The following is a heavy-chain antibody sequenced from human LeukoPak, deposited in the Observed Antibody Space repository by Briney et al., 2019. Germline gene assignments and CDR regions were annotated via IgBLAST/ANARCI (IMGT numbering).Heavy chain of an antibody. J-gene: IGHJ6*02. D-gene: IGHD6-19*01. V-gene: IGHV1-8*01. CDR2: MNPNSGNT. CDR1: GYTFTSYD. CDR3: ARVYSSGGHPDYYYYYGMDV. Sequence: ASVKVSCKASGYTFTSYDINWVRQATGQGVEWMGWMNPNSGNTGYAQKFQGRVTMTRNTSISTAYMELSSLRSEDTAVYYCARVYSSGGHPDYYYYYGMDVWGQGTTVTVSS.